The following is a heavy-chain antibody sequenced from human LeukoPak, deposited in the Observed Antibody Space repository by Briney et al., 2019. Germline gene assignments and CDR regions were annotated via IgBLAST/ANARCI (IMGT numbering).Heavy chain of an antibody. CDR3: ARYHHYFDY. CDR2: ITGSSTII. Sequence: GGSLRLSCAASGFSFSDHYMSWIRRAPGKGLEWLSYITGSSTIIKYADSVRGRFTISRGNAKNSVYLQMNSLRADDTGVYYCARYHHYFDYWGQGTLVTVSS. V-gene: IGHV3-11*04. CDR1: GFSFSDHY. J-gene: IGHJ4*02.